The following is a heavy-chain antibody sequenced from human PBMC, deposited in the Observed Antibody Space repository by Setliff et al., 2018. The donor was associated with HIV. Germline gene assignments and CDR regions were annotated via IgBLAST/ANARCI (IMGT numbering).Heavy chain of an antibody. CDR2: IYPGDSDS. V-gene: IGHV5-51*01. CDR1: GYSFVDFW. J-gene: IGHJ4*02. CDR3: VRYIGAAAGYVDH. D-gene: IGHD6-25*01. Sequence: GESLKISCHLSGYSFVDFWSGWVRQMPGKCLEWVGFIYPGDSDSSYSPSFRGQVTISAAKSTTTAYLDWASLKASDTAMYYCVRYIGAAAGYVDHWGQGTLVTVSS.